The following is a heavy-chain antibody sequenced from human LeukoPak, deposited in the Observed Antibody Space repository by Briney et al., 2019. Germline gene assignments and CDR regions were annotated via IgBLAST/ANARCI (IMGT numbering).Heavy chain of an antibody. CDR2: ISSSSSYI. CDR3: ARGYSNYGYAFDI. CDR1: GFTFSSYE. V-gene: IGHV3-21*01. D-gene: IGHD4-11*01. Sequence: GGSLRLSCAASGFTFSSYEMHWVRQAPGKGLEWVSSISSSSSYIYYVETVKGRFTISRDNARNSLYLQMNSLRAEDTAVYYCARGYSNYGYAFDIWGQGTMVTVSS. J-gene: IGHJ3*02.